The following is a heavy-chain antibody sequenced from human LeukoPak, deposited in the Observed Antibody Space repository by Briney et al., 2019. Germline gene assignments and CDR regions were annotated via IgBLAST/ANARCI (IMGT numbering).Heavy chain of an antibody. V-gene: IGHV1-2*02. CDR2: INPNSGGP. Sequence: ASVKVSCKASGYTFTAYYIHWVRQAPGQRLEWLGWINPNSGGPNYAQKFRGRVTMTRNTSISTVYMDLSRLTSDDTAVYYCARDRYSSSWYGMDVWGQGTTVTVSS. J-gene: IGHJ6*02. D-gene: IGHD6-13*01. CDR3: ARDRYSSSWYGMDV. CDR1: GYTFTAYY.